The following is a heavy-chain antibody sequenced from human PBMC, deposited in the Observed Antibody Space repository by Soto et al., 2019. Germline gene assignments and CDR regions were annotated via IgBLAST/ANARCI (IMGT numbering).Heavy chain of an antibody. CDR1: GYTFTSYG. Sequence: ASVKVSCKASGYTFTSYGISWVRQAPGQGLEWMGWISAYNGNTNYAQKLQGRVTMTTDTSTSTAYMELRSLRSDDTAVYYCVRAPRITIFGVVIPGNNYFDYWGQGTLVTVSS. D-gene: IGHD3-3*01. CDR2: ISAYNGNT. V-gene: IGHV1-18*01. CDR3: VRAPRITIFGVVIPGNNYFDY. J-gene: IGHJ4*02.